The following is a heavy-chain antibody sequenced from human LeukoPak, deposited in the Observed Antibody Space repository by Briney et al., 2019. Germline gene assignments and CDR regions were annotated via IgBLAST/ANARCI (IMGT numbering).Heavy chain of an antibody. CDR1: GFTVSSNY. CDR2: IYSGGST. D-gene: IGHD6-13*01. CDR3: AGDKPAAAGNFDY. V-gene: IGHV3-66*01. J-gene: IGHJ4*02. Sequence: PGGSLRLSCAASGFTVSSNYMSWVRQAPGKGLEWVSVIYSGGSTYYADSVKGRFTISRDNSKNTLYLQMNSLRAEDTAVYYCAGDKPAAAGNFDYWGQGTLVTVSS.